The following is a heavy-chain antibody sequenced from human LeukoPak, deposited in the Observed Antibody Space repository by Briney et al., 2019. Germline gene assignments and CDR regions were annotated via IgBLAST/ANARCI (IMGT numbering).Heavy chain of an antibody. Sequence: PGGSLRLSCVSSGFTFSTEYMTWARQAPGKGLEWISSIAGSGGIRYYAESVRGRFTISRDNSKDTLYLQINSLRAEDTAVYYCGKDGPYRSSGYCDQWGRGTLVTVSS. CDR1: GFTFSTEY. CDR3: GKDGPYRSSGYCDQ. CDR2: IAGSGGIR. D-gene: IGHD3-22*01. V-gene: IGHV3-23*01. J-gene: IGHJ4*02.